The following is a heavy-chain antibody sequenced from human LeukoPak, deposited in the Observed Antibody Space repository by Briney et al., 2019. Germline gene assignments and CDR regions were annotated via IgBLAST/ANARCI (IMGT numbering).Heavy chain of an antibody. CDR2: IYYSGST. CDR3: ARHGGSSDWFVDY. V-gene: IGHV4-39*01. J-gene: IGHJ4*02. D-gene: IGHD6-19*01. Sequence: PSETLSLTCTVSGGSISSSSYYWGWIRQPPGKGLEWIGSIYYSGSTYYNPSLKNRVTISVDTSKNQFSLRLSSVTATDTAVYYCARHGGSSDWFVDYWGQGTLVTVSS. CDR1: GGSISSSSYY.